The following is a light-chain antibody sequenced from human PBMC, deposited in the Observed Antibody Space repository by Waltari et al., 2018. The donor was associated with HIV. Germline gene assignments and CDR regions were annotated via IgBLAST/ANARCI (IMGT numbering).Light chain of an antibody. V-gene: IGKV1-39*01. CDR2: AAS. CDR3: QHSYKTPLT. CDR1: QSISTY. J-gene: IGKJ4*01. Sequence: DLQMPQSPSPLSTSVGDRVTITCRASQSISTYLNWYQQKPGKAPKLLIYAASRLPSGVPSRFSGSGSGTDFTLTISSLQPEDFATYFCQHSYKTPLTFGGGTKVEIK.